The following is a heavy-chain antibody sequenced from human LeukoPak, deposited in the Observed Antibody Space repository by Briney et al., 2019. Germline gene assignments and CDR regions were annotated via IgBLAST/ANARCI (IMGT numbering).Heavy chain of an antibody. CDR1: GYTFTTYG. Sequence: GASVKVSCKASGYTFTTYGFNWVRQAPGQGLEWMGWISVYNGDTNYAQNFQGRVSMTTDTSTSTAYMELSSLRSEDTAVYYCARATYYYDSSGYQDPYFDYWGQGTLVTVSS. CDR2: ISVYNGDT. CDR3: ARATYYYDSSGYQDPYFDY. V-gene: IGHV1-18*01. J-gene: IGHJ4*02. D-gene: IGHD3-22*01.